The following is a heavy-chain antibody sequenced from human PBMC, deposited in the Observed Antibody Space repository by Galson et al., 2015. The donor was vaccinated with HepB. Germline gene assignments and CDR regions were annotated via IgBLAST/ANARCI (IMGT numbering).Heavy chain of an antibody. Sequence: CAISGDSVSSNSAAWNWIRQSPSRGLEWLGRTYYRSKWYNDYAVSVESRITINPDTSKNQFSLQLNSVTPEDTAVYYCASGPPYGDYGDWFDPWGQGTLVTVSS. J-gene: IGHJ5*02. CDR1: GDSVSSNSAA. V-gene: IGHV6-1*01. CDR2: TYYRSKWYN. CDR3: ASGPPYGDYGDWFDP. D-gene: IGHD4-17*01.